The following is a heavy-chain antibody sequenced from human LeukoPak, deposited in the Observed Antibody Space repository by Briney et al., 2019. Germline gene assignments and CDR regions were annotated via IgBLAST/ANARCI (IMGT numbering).Heavy chain of an antibody. CDR2: IHYSGST. CDR3: ASMYCGSTSCYFGWFDP. D-gene: IGHD2-2*01. J-gene: IGHJ5*02. V-gene: IGHV4-59*08. Sequence: SETLSLTCTVSGGSISGYHLNWIRQPPGKGLEWIGYIHYSGSTNYNPSLKSRVTISVDTSKNQFSLKLSSVTAADTAVYYCASMYCGSTSCYFGWFDPWGQGTLVTVSS. CDR1: GGSISGYH.